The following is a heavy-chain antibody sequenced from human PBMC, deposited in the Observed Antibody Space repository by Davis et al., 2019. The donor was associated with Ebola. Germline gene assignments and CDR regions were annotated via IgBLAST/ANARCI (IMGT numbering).Heavy chain of an antibody. CDR3: GRRNIRGVINDDY. J-gene: IGHJ4*02. V-gene: IGHV5-10-1*01. Sequence: GESLKISCKGSGYSFTSYWISWVRQMPGKGLEWMGRIDPSDSYNNYSPSFQGHVTISADKSISTAYLQWRSLKASDTAMYYCGRRNIRGVINDDYWGQGTLVTVSS. D-gene: IGHD3-10*01. CDR2: IDPSDSYN. CDR1: GYSFTSYW.